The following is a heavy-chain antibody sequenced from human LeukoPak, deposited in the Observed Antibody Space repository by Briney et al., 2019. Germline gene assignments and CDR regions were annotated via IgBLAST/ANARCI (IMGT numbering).Heavy chain of an antibody. Sequence: GGSLRLSCAASGFTFSSYAMTWVRQAPGKGLEWVSAIRGSGVSTYYADSVKGRFTISRDNSKNTLYLQMSSLRAEDTAVYYCAKDYRYCTSTSCYGDDAFDIWGQGTMATVSS. V-gene: IGHV3-23*01. CDR1: GFTFSSYA. D-gene: IGHD2-2*01. J-gene: IGHJ3*02. CDR2: IRGSGVST. CDR3: AKDYRYCTSTSCYGDDAFDI.